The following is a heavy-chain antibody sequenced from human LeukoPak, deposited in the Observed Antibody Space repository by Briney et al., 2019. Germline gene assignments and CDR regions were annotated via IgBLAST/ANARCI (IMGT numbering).Heavy chain of an antibody. D-gene: IGHD2-15*01. Sequence: GGSLRLSCAASGFTFSSYAMSWVRQAPGKGLEWVSIIYSGGGTYSADSVKGRFTTSRDNSKNTLYLQMNSLRAEDTAVYYCAGCSGGSCYNLDYWGQGTLVTVSS. CDR3: AGCSGGSCYNLDY. CDR1: GFTFSSYA. V-gene: IGHV3-66*01. CDR2: IYSGGGT. J-gene: IGHJ4*02.